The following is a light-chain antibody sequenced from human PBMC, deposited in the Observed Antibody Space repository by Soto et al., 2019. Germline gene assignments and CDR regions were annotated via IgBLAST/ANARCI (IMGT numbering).Light chain of an antibody. Sequence: QSALTQPRSVSGSLGQSVTISCTGTRSDVSAYQYVSWYQQHPGKAPKLIIYDVTERPSGVPDRFSASKSGSTASLTISGLQAEDEAAYYCCSYAGSYTLVFGTETKLTVL. CDR1: RSDVSAYQY. CDR2: DVT. J-gene: IGLJ1*01. CDR3: CSYAGSYTLV. V-gene: IGLV2-11*01.